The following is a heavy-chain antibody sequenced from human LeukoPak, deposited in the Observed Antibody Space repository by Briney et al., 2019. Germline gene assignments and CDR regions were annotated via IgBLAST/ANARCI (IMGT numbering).Heavy chain of an antibody. D-gene: IGHD2-21*01. CDR2: INPNSGGT. CDR1: GYTFTGYY. CDR3: TLGYCGGDCIDAFDI. J-gene: IGHJ3*02. V-gene: IGHV1-2*02. Sequence: ASVKVSCKASGYTFTGYYMHWVRQAPGQGLEWMGWINPNSGGTNYAQKFQGRVTMTRDTSISTAYMELSRLRSDDTAVYYCTLGYCGGDCIDAFDIWGQGTMVTASS.